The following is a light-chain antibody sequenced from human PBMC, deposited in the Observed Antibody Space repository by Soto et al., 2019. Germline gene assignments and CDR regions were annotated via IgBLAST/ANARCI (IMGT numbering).Light chain of an antibody. Sequence: EIVLTQSPGTLSLSPGERATLSCRASQSVNNNYLGWYQQKPGQAPRLLIYGASSRATGIPDRFSGSGSGTDFTLTFSRLEPEDFAVYFCQQYGGSPAITFGQGTRLEI. CDR2: GAS. V-gene: IGKV3-20*01. J-gene: IGKJ5*01. CDR3: QQYGGSPAIT. CDR1: QSVNNNY.